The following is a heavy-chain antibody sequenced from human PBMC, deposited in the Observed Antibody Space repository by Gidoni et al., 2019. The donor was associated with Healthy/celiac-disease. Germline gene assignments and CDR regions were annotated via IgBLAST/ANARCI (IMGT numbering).Heavy chain of an antibody. Sequence: QVQLVEPGGGVVQPGRSLRLSCAASGVPFSSYGMHWVRQAPGKGLEWVAVISYDGSTKYYADSVKGRFTISRDNSNNTLYLQMNSLRAEDTAVYYCAKSDASGSGYPVGAFDIWGQGTMVTVSS. CDR1: GVPFSSYG. CDR2: ISYDGSTK. V-gene: IGHV3-30*18. CDR3: AKSDASGSGYPVGAFDI. D-gene: IGHD3-22*01. J-gene: IGHJ3*02.